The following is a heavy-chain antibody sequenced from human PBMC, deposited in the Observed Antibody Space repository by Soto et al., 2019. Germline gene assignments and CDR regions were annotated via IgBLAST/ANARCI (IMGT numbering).Heavy chain of an antibody. D-gene: IGHD3-3*01. CDR2: ISGSGGST. CDR3: AKVAVLRFLEWLLDYYFDY. CDR1: GFTFSSYA. J-gene: IGHJ4*02. Sequence: TGGSLRLSCAASGFTFSSYAMSWVRQAPGKGLEWVSAISGSGGSTYYADSVKGRFTISRDNSKNTLYLQMNSLRAEDTAVYYCAKVAVLRFLEWLLDYYFDYWGQGTLVTVSS. V-gene: IGHV3-23*01.